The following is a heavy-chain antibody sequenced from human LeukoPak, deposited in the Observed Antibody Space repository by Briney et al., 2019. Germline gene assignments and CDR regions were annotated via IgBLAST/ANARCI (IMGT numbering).Heavy chain of an antibody. CDR1: GYTFTGYY. Sequence: ASVKVSCKASGYTFTGYYMHWVRQAPGQGLEWMGWINPNSGGTNYAQKFQGRVTMTRDTSISTAYMELSRLRSDDTAVYYCARYDFWSGNTVDYWGQGTLVTVSS. CDR3: ARYDFWSGNTVDY. J-gene: IGHJ4*02. CDR2: INPNSGGT. V-gene: IGHV1-2*02. D-gene: IGHD3-3*01.